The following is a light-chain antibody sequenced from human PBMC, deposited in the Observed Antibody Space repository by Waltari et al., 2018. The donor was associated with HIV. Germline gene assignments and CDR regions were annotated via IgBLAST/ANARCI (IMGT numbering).Light chain of an antibody. CDR1: TSDVGASNV. V-gene: IGLV2-11*01. CDR2: DVS. CDR3: CSYAGSYTWV. J-gene: IGLJ3*02. Sequence: QSALTQPPSVSGSPGQSVTISCTGTTSDVGASNVVSWYQQNPGKAPKVLIYDVSTRPSGVPDRFSGSKSGNTASLTISGLQAEDEADYYCCSYAGSYTWVFGGGTKLTVL.